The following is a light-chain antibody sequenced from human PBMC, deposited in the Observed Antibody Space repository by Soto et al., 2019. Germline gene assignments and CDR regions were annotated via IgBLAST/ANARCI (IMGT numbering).Light chain of an antibody. Sequence: QSVLTQPPSASGTPGQRVTISCSGSSSNIGSNTVNWYQRLPGTAPKLLIYSNNQRPSGVPDRFSGSKSGTSASLAISGLQSEDEADYYWAAWDDSLNGVVFGGGTKLTVL. CDR2: SNN. CDR1: SSNIGSNT. CDR3: AAWDDSLNGVV. J-gene: IGLJ2*01. V-gene: IGLV1-44*01.